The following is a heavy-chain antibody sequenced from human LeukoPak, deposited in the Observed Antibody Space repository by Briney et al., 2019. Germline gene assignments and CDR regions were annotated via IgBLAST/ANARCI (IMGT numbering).Heavy chain of an antibody. CDR1: GGTFSSDA. CDR2: INTNTGNP. D-gene: IGHD2-2*01. V-gene: IGHV7-4-1*02. CDR3: ASQYCSSTSCPWGAFDI. Sequence: GASVKVSCKVSGGTFSSDAITWVRQAPGQGLEWMGWINTNTGNPTYAQGFTGRFVFSLDTSVSTAYLQISSLKAEDTAVYYCASQYCSSTSCPWGAFDIWGQGTMVTVSS. J-gene: IGHJ3*02.